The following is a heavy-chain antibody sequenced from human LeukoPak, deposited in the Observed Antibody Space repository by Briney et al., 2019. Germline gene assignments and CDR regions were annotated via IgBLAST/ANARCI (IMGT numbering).Heavy chain of an antibody. CDR1: GYTFTSYG. Sequence: ASVKVSCKASGYTFTSYGISWVRQAPGQGLEWMGWISAYNGNTNYAQKLQGRVTMTTDTSTSTAYMELRSLRSDDTAVYYCARDNYGSGSYYNPAVDYWGQGTLVAVSS. V-gene: IGHV1-18*01. CDR2: ISAYNGNT. CDR3: ARDNYGSGSYYNPAVDY. D-gene: IGHD3-10*01. J-gene: IGHJ4*02.